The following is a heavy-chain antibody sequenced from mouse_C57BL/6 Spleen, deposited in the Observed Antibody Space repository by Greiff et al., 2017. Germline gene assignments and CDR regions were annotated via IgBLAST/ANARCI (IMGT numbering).Heavy chain of an antibody. Sequence: EVQRVESGGGLVQPGGSLSLSCAASGFTFTDYYMSWVRQPPGKALEWLGFIRNKANGYTTEYSASVKGRFTISRDNSQSILYLQMNALRAEDSATYYCARYIFGGYAMDYWGQGTSVTVSS. V-gene: IGHV7-3*01. CDR3: ARYIFGGYAMDY. CDR1: GFTFTDYY. CDR2: IRNKANGYTT. J-gene: IGHJ4*01. D-gene: IGHD3-1*01.